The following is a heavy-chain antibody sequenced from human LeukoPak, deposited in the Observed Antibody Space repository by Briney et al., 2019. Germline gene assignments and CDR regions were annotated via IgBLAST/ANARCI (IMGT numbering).Heavy chain of an antibody. J-gene: IGHJ3*02. CDR2: ISWNSGSI. D-gene: IGHD2-21*02. CDR3: ARAPQYCGGDCYSDDAFDI. Sequence: GGSLRLSCAASGFTFDDYAMHWVRQAPGKGLEWVSGISWNSGSIGYADSVKGRFTISRDNSKNTLYLQMNSLRAEDTAVYYCARAPQYCGGDCYSDDAFDIWGQGTMVTVSS. V-gene: IGHV3-9*01. CDR1: GFTFDDYA.